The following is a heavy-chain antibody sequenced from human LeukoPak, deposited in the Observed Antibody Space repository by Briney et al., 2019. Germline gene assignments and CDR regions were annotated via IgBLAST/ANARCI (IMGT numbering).Heavy chain of an antibody. CDR1: GGSISSYY. V-gene: IGHV4-4*07. D-gene: IGHD3-3*01. J-gene: IGHJ5*02. CDR3: ARDWVTIFGVVRRNWFDP. Sequence: SETLSLTCTVSGGSISSYYWSWIRQPAGKGLEWIGRIYISGSTNYNPSLKSRVTMSVDTSKNQFSLKLSSVTAADTAVYYCARDWVTIFGVVRRNWFDPWGQGTLVTVSS. CDR2: IYISGST.